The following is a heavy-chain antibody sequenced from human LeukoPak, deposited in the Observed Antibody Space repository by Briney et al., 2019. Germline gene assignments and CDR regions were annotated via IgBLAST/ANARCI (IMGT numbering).Heavy chain of an antibody. CDR3: ARNCTSGSCHEAFDP. J-gene: IGHJ5*02. V-gene: IGHV4-39*01. Sequence: SETLSLTCTVSGGPISSGSYYWAWIRQPPGKGLEWIGTIYYTGSPYYNPSLKSRVTISVDTSKKQFSLKLSSVTAADTAVYYCARNCTSGSCHEAFDPWGQGTLVTVSS. CDR2: IYYTGSP. CDR1: GGPISSGSYY. D-gene: IGHD2-15*01.